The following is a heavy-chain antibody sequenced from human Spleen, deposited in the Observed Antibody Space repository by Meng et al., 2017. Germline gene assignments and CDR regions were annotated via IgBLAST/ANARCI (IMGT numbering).Heavy chain of an antibody. V-gene: IGHV3-53*01. Sequence: GGSLRLSCAASGFTVSHNYMSWVRQAPGKGLEWVSVIYSGGNTYYADSVKGRFTISRDNSKNTLYLQMNSLRVEDTAVYYCAKDRRGRMEPRDYWGQGTLVTVSS. D-gene: IGHD1-14*01. CDR2: IYSGGNT. CDR1: GFTVSHNY. J-gene: IGHJ4*02. CDR3: AKDRRGRMEPRDY.